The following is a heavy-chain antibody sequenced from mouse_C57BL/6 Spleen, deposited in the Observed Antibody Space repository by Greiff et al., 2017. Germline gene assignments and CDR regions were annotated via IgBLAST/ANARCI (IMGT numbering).Heavy chain of an antibody. Sequence: QVQLQQPGAELVRPGSSVKLSCKASGYTFTSYWMHWVKQRPIQGLEWIGNIDPSDSETHYNQKFKDKATLTVDKSSSTAYMQLSSLTSEDSAVYYCARGEATVVDLYWYFDVWGTGTTVTVSS. D-gene: IGHD1-1*01. V-gene: IGHV1-52*01. CDR2: IDPSDSET. J-gene: IGHJ1*03. CDR3: ARGEATVVDLYWYFDV. CDR1: GYTFTSYW.